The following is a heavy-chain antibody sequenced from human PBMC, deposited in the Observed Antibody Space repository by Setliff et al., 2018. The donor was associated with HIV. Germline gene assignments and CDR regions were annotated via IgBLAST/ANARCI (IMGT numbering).Heavy chain of an antibody. Sequence: SETLSLTCAVYGGSLSGFYWTFIRQSPGKGLEWIGEVTHSGSTTYDPSLKSRITISVDTSKNQFSLKLTSVTAADMGVYYCARDKRYRFPFDSWGQGTLVTVSS. CDR1: GGSLSGFY. V-gene: IGHV4-34*01. J-gene: IGHJ4*02. CDR2: VTHSGST. CDR3: ARDKRYRFPFDS. D-gene: IGHD2-2*02.